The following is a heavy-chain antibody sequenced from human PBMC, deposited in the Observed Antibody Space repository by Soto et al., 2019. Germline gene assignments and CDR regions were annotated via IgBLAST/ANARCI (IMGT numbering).Heavy chain of an antibody. J-gene: IGHJ4*02. D-gene: IGHD3-22*01. CDR2: MNPNSGNT. V-gene: IGHV1-8*01. Sequence: QVQLVQSGAEVKKPGASVKVSCKASGYTFTSYDINWVRQATGQGLEWMGWMNPNSGNTGYAQKFQGRVTMTRNSSISTAYMERISLRSEDPAVYYLARGAYYSDSSGLGIGRYWGQGTLVTVSS. CDR3: ARGAYYSDSSGLGIGRY. CDR1: GYTFTSYD.